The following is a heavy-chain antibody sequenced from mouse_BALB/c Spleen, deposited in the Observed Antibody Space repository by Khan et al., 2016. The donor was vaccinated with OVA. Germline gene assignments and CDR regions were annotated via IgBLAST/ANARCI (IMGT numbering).Heavy chain of an antibody. CDR2: IFPGNDDT. J-gene: IGHJ4*01. CDR3: ATHVHYAMDY. CDR1: GYTFTNYW. V-gene: IGHV1-87*01. Sequence: QVQLKESGAELARPGASVNLSCKASGYTFTNYWIHWVRQRPGQGLECIGSIFPGNDDTNYTQKFKGKATLTADKSSSTACMQIRTLASEDSAVYYCATHVHYAMDYWGQGTSVTVSS.